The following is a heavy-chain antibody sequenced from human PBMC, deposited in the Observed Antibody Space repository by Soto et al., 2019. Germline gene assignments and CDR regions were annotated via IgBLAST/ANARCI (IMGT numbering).Heavy chain of an antibody. CDR1: GGTFSSYA. V-gene: IGHV1-69*01. Sequence: QVQLVQSGAEVKKPGSSVKVSCKASGGTFSSYAISWVRQAPGQGLEWMGGIIPIFGTANYAQKFQGRVTITADESTSTAYIELSSLRAEDTDVYYCAGVRYAEGLATVRDEAFGIWGQGTMVTVSS. CDR2: IIPIFGTA. D-gene: IGHD5-12*01. CDR3: AGVRYAEGLATVRDEAFGI. J-gene: IGHJ3*02.